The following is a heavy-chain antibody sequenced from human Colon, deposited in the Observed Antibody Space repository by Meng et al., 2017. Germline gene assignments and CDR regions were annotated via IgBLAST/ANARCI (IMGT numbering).Heavy chain of an antibody. CDR3: ARGGLASGWYLHFFDY. D-gene: IGHD6-19*01. CDR1: NHY. CDR2: IYYGGST. V-gene: IGHV4-59*11. J-gene: IGHJ4*02. Sequence: QVQLQESGPGLVRPSETVSLSSSNHYWTWIRQAPGKPLEWIGYIYYGGSTHHNPSLDSRVAISLDTSKNQFSLKLSSVTAADTAVYYCARGGLASGWYLHFFDYWGQGTLVTVSS.